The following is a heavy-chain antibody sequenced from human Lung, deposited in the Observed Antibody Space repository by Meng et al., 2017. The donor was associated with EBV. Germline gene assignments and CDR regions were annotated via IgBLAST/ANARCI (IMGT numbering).Heavy chain of an antibody. J-gene: IGHJ4*02. V-gene: IGHV7-4-1*02. Sequence: QVQLVRWGCELKEPGASVNVSCKASGYTFTRHAINWVRQAPGQGLEWMGWMNTKTGNPTYAQGFTGRFVFSLDTSVSTAYLQISSLKAEDTAMYYCARDDNGAPDYWGQGTLVTVSS. CDR1: GYTFTRHA. CDR2: MNTKTGNP. D-gene: IGHD1-14*01. CDR3: ARDDNGAPDY.